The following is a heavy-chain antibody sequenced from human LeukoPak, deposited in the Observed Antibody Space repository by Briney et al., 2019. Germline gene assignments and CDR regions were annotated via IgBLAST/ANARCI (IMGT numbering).Heavy chain of an antibody. D-gene: IGHD6-13*01. CDR3: AKDVSSSWYGEGAFDY. V-gene: IGHV3-23*01. J-gene: IGHJ4*02. CDR1: GFTFSSYA. Sequence: GGSLRLSCAASGFTFSSYAMSWVRQAPGKGLEWVSAISGSGGSTYYADSVKGRFTISRDNSKNTLYLQMNSLRAEDTAVYYCAKDVSSSWYGEGAFDYWGQGTLVTVSS. CDR2: ISGSGGST.